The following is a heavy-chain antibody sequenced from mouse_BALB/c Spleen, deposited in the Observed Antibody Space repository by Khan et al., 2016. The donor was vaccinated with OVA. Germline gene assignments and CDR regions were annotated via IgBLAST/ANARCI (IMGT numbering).Heavy chain of an antibody. Sequence: VQLQQSGPELVKPGASMKISCKASGYSFTGYTMNWVKQSHGKNLEWIGLINPYNGGTNYNQKFKGKATLTADKSSSTAYMQLSSLKSEDSAGYFCARWGGSSYDAMDYWGQGTSVTVSS. CDR2: INPYNGGT. CDR1: GYSFTGYT. CDR3: ARWGGSSYDAMDY. D-gene: IGHD1-1*01. J-gene: IGHJ4*01. V-gene: IGHV1S135*01.